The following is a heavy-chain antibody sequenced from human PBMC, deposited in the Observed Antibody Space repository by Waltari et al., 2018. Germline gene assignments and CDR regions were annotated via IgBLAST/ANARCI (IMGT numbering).Heavy chain of an antibody. V-gene: IGHV3-53*02. CDR3: ARVGPSSHYAYWFDP. J-gene: IGHJ5*02. D-gene: IGHD3-16*01. CDR2: IYADEST. Sequence: EVQLVETGGGLLQPGGSLRHSCAASGFPVSHPPITGVRLAPGKGLEWVSVIYADESTYYADSVKGRFTISRDNSKNTVYLQMNILRAADTAVYYCARVGPSSHYAYWFDPWGQGTLVTVSS. CDR1: GFPVSHPP.